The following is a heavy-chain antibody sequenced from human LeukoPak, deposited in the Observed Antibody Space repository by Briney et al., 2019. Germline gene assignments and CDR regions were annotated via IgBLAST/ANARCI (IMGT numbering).Heavy chain of an antibody. J-gene: IGHJ6*02. CDR1: GGTFSSYA. CDR3: ARDQGRISYSSSWHYYYYYGMDV. V-gene: IGHV1-46*01. CDR2: INPSGGST. Sequence: GSSVKVSCKASGGTFSSYAISWVRQAPGQGLEWMGIINPSGGSTSYAQKFQGRVTMTRDTSTSTVYMELSSLRSEDTAVYYCARDQGRISYSSSWHYYYYYGMDVWGQGTTVTVSS. D-gene: IGHD6-13*01.